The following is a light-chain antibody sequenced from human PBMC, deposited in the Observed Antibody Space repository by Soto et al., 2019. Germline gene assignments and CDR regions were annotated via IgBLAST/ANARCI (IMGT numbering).Light chain of an antibody. CDR3: PHYTYSYT. V-gene: IGKV1-5*03. CDR1: QSISSW. Sequence: DIQMTQSPSTLSASVGDRVTITCRASQSISSWLAWYQQKPGKAPKLLIYEASSSKIGVPPRFSGSGFGTEFTLTISSLQPDDFATYYCPHYTYSYTFGQGTRLEIK. J-gene: IGKJ1*01. CDR2: EAS.